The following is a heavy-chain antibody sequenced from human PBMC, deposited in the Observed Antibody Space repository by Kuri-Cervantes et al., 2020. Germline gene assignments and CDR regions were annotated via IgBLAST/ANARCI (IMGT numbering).Heavy chain of an antibody. CDR2: IYSGGST. Sequence: LSLTCAASGFTVSSNYMNWVRQAPGKGLEWVSVIYSGGSTYYADSVKGRFTISRDNSKNTLSLQMNSLRAEDTAVYYCTRDPTGYRYFDYWGQGTLVTVSS. D-gene: IGHD6-13*01. J-gene: IGHJ4*02. V-gene: IGHV3-66*01. CDR3: TRDPTGYRYFDY. CDR1: GFTVSSNY.